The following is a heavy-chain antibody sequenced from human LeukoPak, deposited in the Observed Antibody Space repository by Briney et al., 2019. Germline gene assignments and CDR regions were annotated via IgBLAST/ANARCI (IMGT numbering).Heavy chain of an antibody. D-gene: IGHD4-17*01. J-gene: IGHJ4*02. CDR3: ASRATVTTNSQVDF. V-gene: IGHV1-46*01. Sequence: ASVKVSCEASGYTFTSYHIYWVRQAPGQGLEWMGVINPSGDSTTYAQKFQGRVTMTRDTSTSTVYMELFSLRSGDTAVYYCASRATVTTNSQVDFWGQGTLVTVSS. CDR1: GYTFTSYH. CDR2: INPSGDST.